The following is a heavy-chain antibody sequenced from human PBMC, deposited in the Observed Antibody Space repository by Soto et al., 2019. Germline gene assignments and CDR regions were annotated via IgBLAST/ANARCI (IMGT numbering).Heavy chain of an antibody. V-gene: IGHV3-33*01. CDR3: ARGAVAGRSGFDY. D-gene: IGHD6-19*01. CDR1: GFTFSSYG. CDR2: IWYDGSNK. J-gene: IGHJ4*02. Sequence: PGGSLRLSCAASGFTFSSYGMHWVRQAPGKGLEWVAVIWYDGSNKYYADSVKGRFTISRDNSKNTLYLQMNSLRAEDTAVYYCARGAVAGRSGFDYWGQGTLVTVSS.